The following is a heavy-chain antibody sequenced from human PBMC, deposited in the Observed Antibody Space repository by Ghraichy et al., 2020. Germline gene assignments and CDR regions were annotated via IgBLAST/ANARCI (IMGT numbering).Heavy chain of an antibody. Sequence: TLSLTCTVPGGSISSNYWSWIRQPPGRGLEWIGFVYYSGSTKYNPSLTRRVTISADTSNNHFSLRLTSVTAADTSLYYCARGKTGGSLYGNYFDYWGQGTLVAVSS. CDR1: GGSISSNY. V-gene: IGHV4-59*08. CDR3: ARGKTGGSLYGNYFDY. J-gene: IGHJ4*02. CDR2: VYYSGST. D-gene: IGHD2-8*02.